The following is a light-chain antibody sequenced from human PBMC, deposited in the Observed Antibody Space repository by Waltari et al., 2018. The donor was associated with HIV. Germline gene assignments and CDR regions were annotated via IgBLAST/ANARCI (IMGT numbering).Light chain of an antibody. Sequence: SSVLTQPPSVPVVPGRTTRSTCGRNEIGTLTVIGYQQKPGQAPVLLIYYDSDRPSGVPDRVSDSNSSNTAALTISRVEAGDEADYYCQVWDTSIDHVVFGGGTKLTVL. CDR3: QVWDTSIDHVV. CDR2: YDS. CDR1: EIGTLT. V-gene: IGLV3-21*04. J-gene: IGLJ2*01.